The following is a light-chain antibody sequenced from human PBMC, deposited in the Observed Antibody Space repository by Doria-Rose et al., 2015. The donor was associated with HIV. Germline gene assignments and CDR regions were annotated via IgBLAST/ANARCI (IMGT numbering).Light chain of an antibody. CDR1: DVGSYNL. V-gene: IGLV2-23*02. Sequence: DVGSYNLVSWYPQPQFKAPNLMIYEVNKRPSGVSYRFSGSKSGNTASLTISGLQAEDEADYYCCSYAGTPLVFGSGTKVTGL. J-gene: IGLJ1*01. CDR2: EVN. CDR3: CSYAGTPLV.